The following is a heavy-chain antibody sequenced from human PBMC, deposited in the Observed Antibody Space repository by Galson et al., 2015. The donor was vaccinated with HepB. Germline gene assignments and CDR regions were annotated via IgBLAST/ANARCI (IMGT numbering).Heavy chain of an antibody. J-gene: IGHJ3*02. CDR3: AKGAAAGTRSAFDI. CDR2: IDWNGGGI. D-gene: IGHD6-13*01. CDR1: GYAFDYYA. Sequence: SLRLSCAASGYAFDYYAMHWVRQAPGKALEWVSSIDWNGGGIDYVDSMKGRLTISRDNAKNSLYLQMNSLRVEDTALYYCAKGAAAGTRSAFDIWGQGTMVTVSS. V-gene: IGHV3-9*01.